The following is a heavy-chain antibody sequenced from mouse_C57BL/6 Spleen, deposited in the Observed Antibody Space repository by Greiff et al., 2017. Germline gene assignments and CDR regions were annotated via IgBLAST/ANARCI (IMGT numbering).Heavy chain of an antibody. V-gene: IGHV1-55*01. J-gene: IGHJ4*01. Sequence: VQLQQPGAELVKPGASVKLSCKASGYTFTSYWMDWVKQRPGQGLEWIGNIYPGGCDTQYNEKFKGKATVTVDKSSSTAYMQLSSLTSEDSAVYYCARNGTHYDMDDWGQGTSVTVAS. CDR2: IYPGGCDT. CDR3: ARNGTHYDMDD. CDR1: GYTFTSYW. D-gene: IGHD4-1*01.